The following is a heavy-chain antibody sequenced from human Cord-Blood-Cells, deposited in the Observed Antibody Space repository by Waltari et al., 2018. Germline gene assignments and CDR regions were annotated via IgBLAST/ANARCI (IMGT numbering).Heavy chain of an antibody. CDR2: INHSGST. CDR3: ATGAIDAFDI. CDR1: GGSFSGYY. D-gene: IGHD3-10*01. V-gene: IGHV4-34*01. Sequence: QVQLQQWGAGLLKPSETLSLTCAVYGGSFSGYYWSWIRQPPGKGLEWIGEINHSGSTNYNPSLKGRGTISVDTSKNQFSLKLSSVTAADTAVYYCATGAIDAFDIWGQGTMVTVSS. J-gene: IGHJ3*02.